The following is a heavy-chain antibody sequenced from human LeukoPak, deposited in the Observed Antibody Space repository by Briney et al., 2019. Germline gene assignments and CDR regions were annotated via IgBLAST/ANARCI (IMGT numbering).Heavy chain of an antibody. CDR2: INPSGGST. Sequence: ASVKVSCKATGYTFTGYYMQRVRQAPGQGLEWMGIINPSGGSTSYAQKFQGRVTMTRDTSTSTVYMELSSLRSEDTAVYYCARPYYYGSGSSKYYFDYWGQGTLVTVSS. CDR3: ARPYYYGSGSSKYYFDY. D-gene: IGHD3-10*01. CDR1: GYTFTGYY. J-gene: IGHJ4*02. V-gene: IGHV1-46*01.